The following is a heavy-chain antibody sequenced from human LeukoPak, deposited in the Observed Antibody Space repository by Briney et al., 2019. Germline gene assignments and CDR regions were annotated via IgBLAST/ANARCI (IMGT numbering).Heavy chain of an antibody. J-gene: IGHJ6*02. Sequence: ASAKVSCKASGYTFTGYYMHWVRQAPGQGLEWMGWINPNSGGTNYAQKFQGRVTMTRDTSISTAYMELSRLRSDDTAVYYCARMARRYCSRGSCYPPGDYYYYGMDVWGQGTTVTVSS. CDR2: INPNSGGT. D-gene: IGHD2-15*01. V-gene: IGHV1-2*02. CDR3: ARMARRYCSRGSCYPPGDYYYYGMDV. CDR1: GYTFTGYY.